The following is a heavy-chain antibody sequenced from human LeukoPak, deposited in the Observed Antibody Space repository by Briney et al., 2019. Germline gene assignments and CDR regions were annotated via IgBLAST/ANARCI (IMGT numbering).Heavy chain of an antibody. D-gene: IGHD1-1*01. J-gene: IGHJ4*02. CDR1: GFGFSTNA. V-gene: IGHV3-23*01. CDR3: VKDAGIHPVWHFDS. CDR2: LNDGSNII. Sequence: GGSLRLSCAASGFGFSTNAMSWVRQAPGEGLEWVATLNDGSNIIHYGDSVKGRFTISRDNFANTVYLQMNSLRADDTAMYFCVKDAGIHPVWHFDSWGQGTLVTVSS.